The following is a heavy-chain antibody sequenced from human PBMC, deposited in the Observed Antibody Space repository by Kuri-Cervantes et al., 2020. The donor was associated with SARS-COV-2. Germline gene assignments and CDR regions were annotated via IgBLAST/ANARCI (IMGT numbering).Heavy chain of an antibody. CDR2: ISHDGKNK. V-gene: IGHV3-30*18. J-gene: IGHJ4*02. CDR3: AYDSSAFHFDY. CDR1: GFNFSRTD. D-gene: IGHD3-22*01. Sequence: GESLKISCAASGFNFSRTDMHWVRQAPGKGLEWVAVISHDGKNKKCIASGKGRFTISRDNSQNTLYLHMNSLRAEDTAVYYCAYDSSAFHFDYWGQGTLVTVSS.